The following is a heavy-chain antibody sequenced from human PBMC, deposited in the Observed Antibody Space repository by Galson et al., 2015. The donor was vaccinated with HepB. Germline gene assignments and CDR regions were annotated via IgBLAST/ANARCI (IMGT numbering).Heavy chain of an antibody. CDR3: AKDIAVAGTSYYYYGMDV. D-gene: IGHD6-19*01. CDR1: GFTFSSYD. CDR2: ISWDGGST. Sequence: SLRLSCAASGFTFSSYDMHWVRQATGKGLEWVSLISWDGGSTYYADSVKGRFTISRDNSKNSLYLQMNSLRTEDTALYYCAKDIAVAGTSYYYYGMDVWGQGTTVTVSS. J-gene: IGHJ6*02. V-gene: IGHV3-43*02.